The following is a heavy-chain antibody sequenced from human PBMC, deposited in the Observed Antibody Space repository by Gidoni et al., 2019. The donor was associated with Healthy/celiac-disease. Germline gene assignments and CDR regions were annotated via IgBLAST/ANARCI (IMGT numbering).Heavy chain of an antibody. J-gene: IGHJ6*02. CDR3: ARSYYDFWSGYYEGGYYGMDV. CDR1: GGTFSSYP. CDR2: IIPICGTA. D-gene: IGHD3-3*01. V-gene: IGHV1-69*01. Sequence: HVQLVQSGADVNKPGASVKVSCKASGGTFSSYPISWVRQGRGPGLEWVGGIIPICGTANDAQKVQGRVTITAEESTSTAYMELRSLRSEDTGVYYCARSYYDFWSGYYEGGYYGMDVWGQGTTVTVSS.